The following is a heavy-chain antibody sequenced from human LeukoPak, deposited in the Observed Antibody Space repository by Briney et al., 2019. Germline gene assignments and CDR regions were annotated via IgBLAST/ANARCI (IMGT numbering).Heavy chain of an antibody. CDR3: AKSREEIRGLDAFDI. CDR2: IYYSGST. V-gene: IGHV4-31*03. CDR1: GGSISSDDYC. Sequence: SQTLSLTCSVSGGSISSDDYCWNWIRQHPGKGLEWIGYIYYSGSTYYNPSLKSRVALSVDTSKNQFSLKLSSLTAADTAVYYCAKSREEIRGLDAFDIWGQGTMVTVSS. J-gene: IGHJ3*02. D-gene: IGHD5-24*01.